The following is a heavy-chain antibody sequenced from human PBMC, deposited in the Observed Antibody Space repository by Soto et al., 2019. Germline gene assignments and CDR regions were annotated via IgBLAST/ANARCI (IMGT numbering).Heavy chain of an antibody. CDR1: GFTFSDYY. CDR3: AREGSGSSSWYVDS. V-gene: IGHV3-11*05. Sequence: GGSLRLSCAASGFTFSDYYMSWIRQAPGKGLEWLSYISSSSSYINYADSVKGRFTISRDNAKNSLYLQMSRLRAEDTAVYYCAREGSGSSSWYVDSWGQRTLVTVSS. J-gene: IGHJ4*02. D-gene: IGHD6-13*01. CDR2: ISSSSSYI.